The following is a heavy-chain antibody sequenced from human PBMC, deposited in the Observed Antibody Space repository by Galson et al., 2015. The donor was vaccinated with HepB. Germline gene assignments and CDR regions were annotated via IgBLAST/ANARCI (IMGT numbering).Heavy chain of an antibody. D-gene: IGHD1-14*01. V-gene: IGHV3-30*03. CDR3: AREGRYYFDY. J-gene: IGHJ4*02. CDR1: GFTFSSYG. CDR2: ISYDGSNK. Sequence: SLRLSCAASGFTFSSYGMHWFRQAPGKGLEWVAVISYDGSNKYYADSVKGRFIISRDNSKNTLYLQMNSLRAEDTAVYYCAREGRYYFDYWGQGTLVTVSS.